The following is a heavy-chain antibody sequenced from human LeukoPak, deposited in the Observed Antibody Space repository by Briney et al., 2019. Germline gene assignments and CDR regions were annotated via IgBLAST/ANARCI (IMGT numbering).Heavy chain of an antibody. Sequence: SETLSLTCTVSGGSISSHYWSWIRQPPGKGLEWIGYIYYSGGTNYNPSLKSRVTMSVDTSKNQSSLKLSSVTAADTAVYYCARGEPEYDYWGQGTLVTVSS. CDR3: ARGEPEYDY. V-gene: IGHV4-59*11. CDR1: GGSISSHY. D-gene: IGHD1-14*01. CDR2: IYYSGGT. J-gene: IGHJ4*02.